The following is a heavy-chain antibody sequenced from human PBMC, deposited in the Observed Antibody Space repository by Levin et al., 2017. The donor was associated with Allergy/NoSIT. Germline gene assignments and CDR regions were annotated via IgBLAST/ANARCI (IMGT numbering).Heavy chain of an antibody. CDR1: GFTFGDDA. Sequence: GGSLRLSCTGSGFTFGDDAMSWIRKAPGKGLEWVGFISNKAHGRTTEYAASVKGRLTISRDDSKSIAYLQMNSLKTEDTAVYFCARGGPPNYDYNWGSYRDGYFDYWGQGTLVTVSS. D-gene: IGHD3-16*02. V-gene: IGHV3-49*03. CDR3: ARGGPPNYDYNWGSYRDGYFDY. CDR2: ISNKAHGRTT. J-gene: IGHJ4*02.